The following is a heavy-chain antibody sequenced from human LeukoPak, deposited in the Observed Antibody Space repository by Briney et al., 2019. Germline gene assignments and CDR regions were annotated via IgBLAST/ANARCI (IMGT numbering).Heavy chain of an antibody. CDR1: GYTFTSYG. V-gene: IGHV1-18*01. CDR3: ARTAGPYYYYGMDV. Sequence: EASVKVSCKASGYTFTSYGISWVRQAPGQGLEWMGWISAYNGNTNYAQKLQGRVTMTTDTSTSTAYMELRSLRSDDTAVYYCARTAGPYYYYGMDVWGQGTTVTVSS. J-gene: IGHJ6*02. CDR2: ISAYNGNT.